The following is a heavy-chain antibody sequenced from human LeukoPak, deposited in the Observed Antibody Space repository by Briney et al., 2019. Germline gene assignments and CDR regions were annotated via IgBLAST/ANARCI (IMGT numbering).Heavy chain of an antibody. CDR2: VSTGGAAT. Sequence: GGSLRLSCAASGFTFSSFSMNWVRQAPGKGLEWVSTVSTGGAATYYADSVKGRFTISRDNSENTLYLQMNSLRAEDTAVYYCAKDGYCSSTSCYPAPYWGQGTLVTVSS. CDR3: AKDGYCSSTSCYPAPY. J-gene: IGHJ4*02. D-gene: IGHD2-2*01. CDR1: GFTFSSFS. V-gene: IGHV3-23*01.